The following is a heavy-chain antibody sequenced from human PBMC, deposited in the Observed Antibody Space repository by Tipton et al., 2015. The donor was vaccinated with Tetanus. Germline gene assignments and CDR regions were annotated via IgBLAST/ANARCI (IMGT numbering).Heavy chain of an antibody. CDR1: GFAFSNYK. CDR2: ITFDGGTK. D-gene: IGHD3-16*01. Sequence: SLRLSCVVSGFAFSNYKMNWVRQAPGKGLEWVAVITFDGGTKYYADSVKGRFTLSRDNSQNTLYLQMNSLKVEDTAVYYCAREDGGPTLDYFDSWGQGALVIVSS. V-gene: IGHV3-30-3*01. CDR3: AREDGGPTLDYFDS. J-gene: IGHJ4*02.